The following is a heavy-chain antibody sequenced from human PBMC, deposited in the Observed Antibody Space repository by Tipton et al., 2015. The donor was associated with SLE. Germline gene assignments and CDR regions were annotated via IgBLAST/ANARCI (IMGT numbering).Heavy chain of an antibody. V-gene: IGHV6-1*01. CDR2: TYYRSKWYN. CDR1: GDSVSSKSAA. D-gene: IGHD4-17*01. CDR3: ARDHPIMTTVTS. Sequence: GLVKPSQTLSLTCAISGDSVSSKSAAWNWIRQSPSRGLEWLGRTYYRSKWYNEYAESVKSRITINPDTSKNQFSLKLSSVTAADTAVYYCARDHPIMTTVTSWGQGTLVTVSS. J-gene: IGHJ4*02.